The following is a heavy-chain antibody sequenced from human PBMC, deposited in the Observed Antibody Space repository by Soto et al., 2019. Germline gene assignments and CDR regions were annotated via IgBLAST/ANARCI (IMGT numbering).Heavy chain of an antibody. CDR2: MYSKGST. CDR3: ARKTDSGGSGGF. J-gene: IGHJ4*02. V-gene: IGHV3-53*01. CDR1: EFSVGTNF. D-gene: IGHD2-15*01. Sequence: EVHLVESGGDLIQPGGSLRLSCTVSEFSVGTNFMTWVRQAPEKGLEWVSLMYSKGSTLYAGSVRGRFIISGNRSKNILYLQTNNPRVADTAVNYCARKTDSGGSGGFWGQGTLVIVSS.